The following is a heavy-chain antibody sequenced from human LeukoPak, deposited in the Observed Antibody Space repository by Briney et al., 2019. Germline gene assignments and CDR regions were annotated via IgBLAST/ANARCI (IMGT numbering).Heavy chain of an antibody. CDR1: GGSFSGYY. CDR2: INHSGST. D-gene: IGHD2-2*03. V-gene: IGHV4-34*01. CDR3: ARAPGYCSSTSCYKYYYYGMDV. Sequence: PSETLSLTCAVYGGSFSGYYWSWVRQPPGNWLERIGEINHSGSTNYNPSLQSRVTISVDTSKHQCSLKLSSVTAADTAVYYCARAPGYCSSTSCYKYYYYGMDVWGQGTTVTVSS. J-gene: IGHJ6*02.